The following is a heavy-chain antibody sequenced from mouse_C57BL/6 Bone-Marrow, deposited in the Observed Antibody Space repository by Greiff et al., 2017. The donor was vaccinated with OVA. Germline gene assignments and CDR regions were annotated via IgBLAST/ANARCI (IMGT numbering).Heavy chain of an antibody. J-gene: IGHJ2*01. CDR3: TTGLWPLGY. CDR2: IDPENGDT. CDR1: GFNIKDDY. V-gene: IGHV14-4*01. D-gene: IGHD1-1*02. Sequence: EVQLQQSGAELVRPGASVKLSCTASGFNIKDDYMHWVKQRPEQGLEWIGWIDPENGDTEYASKFQGKATITADTSSNTAYLQLSSLTSEDTAVYYCTTGLWPLGYWGQGTTLTVSA.